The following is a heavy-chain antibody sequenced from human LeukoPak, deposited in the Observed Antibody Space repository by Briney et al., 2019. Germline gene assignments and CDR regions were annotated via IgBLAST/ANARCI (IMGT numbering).Heavy chain of an antibody. Sequence: ASVKVSCEASGYTFINYDINWVRQATGQGLEWMGWMNPNSGNTGYAQKFRGRVTITRNTSRNTAYMELSSLSSEDTAIYYCARMNESDIRNWFDPWGQGTLVTVSS. D-gene: IGHD1-1*01. V-gene: IGHV1-8*03. CDR2: MNPNSGNT. J-gene: IGHJ5*02. CDR1: GYTFINYD. CDR3: ARMNESDIRNWFDP.